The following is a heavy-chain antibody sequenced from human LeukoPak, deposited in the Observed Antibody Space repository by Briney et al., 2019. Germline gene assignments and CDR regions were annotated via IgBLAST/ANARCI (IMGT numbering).Heavy chain of an antibody. Sequence: GGSLRLSCAASGFTFNTHALSWVRQAPGKGLEWVAAISDTGELTYSADSVRGRFAISRDNSKNTVFLQMSRLRAEDTAVYYCASGVGGSDYWGQGTLVTVSS. CDR2: ISDTGELT. D-gene: IGHD4-23*01. V-gene: IGHV3-23*01. CDR1: GFTFNTHA. J-gene: IGHJ4*02. CDR3: ASGVGGSDY.